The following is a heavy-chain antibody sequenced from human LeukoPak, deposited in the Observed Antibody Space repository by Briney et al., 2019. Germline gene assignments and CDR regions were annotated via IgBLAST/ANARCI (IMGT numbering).Heavy chain of an antibody. J-gene: IGHJ4*02. Sequence: PSETLSLTCTVSGGSISSGSYYWSWIRQPAGKGLEWIGRIYTSGSTNYNPSLKSRVTISVDTSKNQFSLKLSSVTAADTAVYYCAEGGSWDFDYWGQGTLVTVSS. CDR3: AEGGSWDFDY. CDR1: GGSISSGSYY. D-gene: IGHD3-16*01. CDR2: IYTSGST. V-gene: IGHV4-61*02.